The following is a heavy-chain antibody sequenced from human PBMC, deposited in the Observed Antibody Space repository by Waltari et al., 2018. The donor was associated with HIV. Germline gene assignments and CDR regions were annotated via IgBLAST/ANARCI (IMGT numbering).Heavy chain of an antibody. CDR3: ARASHYFEFSTFDGDYYFDL. Sequence: VQLVESGGGSIKSGGSLRLSCAASGFSVSNHWMEWVRQGPGKGLVWLGRINRDGRTREYEDAVKGRFVSSRDNARNTVYLQVNSLRVEDTAVYYCARASHYFEFSTFDGDYYFDLWGRGTRVAVSS. CDR1: GFSVSNHW. D-gene: IGHD3-9*01. J-gene: IGHJ4*02. CDR2: INRDGRTR. V-gene: IGHV3-74*01.